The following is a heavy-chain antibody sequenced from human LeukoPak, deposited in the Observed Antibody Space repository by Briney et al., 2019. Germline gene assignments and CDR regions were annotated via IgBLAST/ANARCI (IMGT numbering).Heavy chain of an antibody. Sequence: PGGSLRLSCAASGFTFDDYGMSWVRQAPGRGLEWVSGINWNGGSTGYADSVKGRFTISRDNAKNSLYLQMNSLRAEDTAVYYCARDSKRRIPYYMDVWGKGTTVTVSS. CDR1: GFTFDDYG. CDR3: ARDSKRRIPYYMDV. V-gene: IGHV3-20*04. CDR2: INWNGGST. J-gene: IGHJ6*03.